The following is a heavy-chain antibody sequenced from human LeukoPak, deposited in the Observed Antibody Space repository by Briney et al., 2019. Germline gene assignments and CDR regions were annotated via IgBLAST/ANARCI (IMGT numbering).Heavy chain of an antibody. J-gene: IGHJ4*02. CDR2: IIPIFGTA. Sequence: ASVKVSCKASGGTFSSYAISWVRQAPGRGLEWMGGIIPIFGTANYAQKFQGRVTITTDESTSTAYMELSSLRSEDTAVYYCARGSTDELLFGDYWGQGTLVTVSS. V-gene: IGHV1-69*05. D-gene: IGHD4-11*01. CDR1: GGTFSSYA. CDR3: ARGSTDELLFGDY.